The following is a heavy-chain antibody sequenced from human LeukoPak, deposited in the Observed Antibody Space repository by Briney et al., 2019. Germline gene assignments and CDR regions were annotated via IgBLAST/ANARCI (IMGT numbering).Heavy chain of an antibody. J-gene: IGHJ6*02. CDR1: GFIFEDYA. D-gene: IGHD6-13*01. CDR2: ISWNSGNI. V-gene: IGHV3-9*01. Sequence: GGSLRLSCAASGFIFEDYAMHWVRQAPGKGLEWVSGISWNSGNIGYADSVKGRFTISRDNAKNSLYLQMNSLRAEDTALYYCAKDYSSSYTYGMDVWGQGTTVTVSS. CDR3: AKDYSSSYTYGMDV.